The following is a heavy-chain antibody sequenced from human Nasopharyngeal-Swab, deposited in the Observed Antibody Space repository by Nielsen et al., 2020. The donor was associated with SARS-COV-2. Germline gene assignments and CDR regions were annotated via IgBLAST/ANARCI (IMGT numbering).Heavy chain of an antibody. Sequence: GESLKISCQASGYSFTNYWIGWVRQMPGTGLEWMWLIYPGDSSIRYIPSFQGQVTISVDKSISTTYLQWSNLKASDAATYYCARRGDCNGNPCYSDYWGQGTLVTVSS. V-gene: IGHV5-51*01. D-gene: IGHD2-21*02. CDR2: IYPGDSSI. J-gene: IGHJ4*02. CDR1: GYSFTNYW. CDR3: ARRGDCNGNPCYSDY.